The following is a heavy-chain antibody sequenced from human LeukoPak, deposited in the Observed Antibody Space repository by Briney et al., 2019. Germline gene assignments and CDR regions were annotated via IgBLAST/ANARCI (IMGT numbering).Heavy chain of an antibody. Sequence: PGRTLRLSCAASVFTLSNFPMNCVRDAPGKGLEWVTAISADGAPYYADAESVKGRFTISRDNSKNTLYLHMDSLRVEDTGVYYCGKDTEGVRGWFLFDYWGQGSLVTVSS. D-gene: IGHD6-19*01. CDR2: ISADGAP. CDR1: VFTLSNFP. J-gene: IGHJ4*02. CDR3: GKDTEGVRGWFLFDY. V-gene: IGHV3-23*01.